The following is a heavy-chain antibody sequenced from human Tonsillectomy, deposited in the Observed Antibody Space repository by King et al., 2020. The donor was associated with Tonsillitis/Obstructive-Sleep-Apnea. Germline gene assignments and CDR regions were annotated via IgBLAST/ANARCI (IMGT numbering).Heavy chain of an antibody. V-gene: IGHV4-34*01. CDR1: GGSFSGYY. J-gene: IGHJ4*02. CDR2: IHHSGST. D-gene: IGHD2-2*01. CDR3: AREDIVPVPVVMGGGFDY. Sequence: VQLQQGGAGLLKPSETLSLTCAVYGGSFSGYYCSWIRQPPGKGLEWIGEIHHSGSTKYNPSLKSRVTISVDTSKKQFSLKLSSVTAADTAVYYCAREDIVPVPVVMGGGFDYWGQGTLVTVSS.